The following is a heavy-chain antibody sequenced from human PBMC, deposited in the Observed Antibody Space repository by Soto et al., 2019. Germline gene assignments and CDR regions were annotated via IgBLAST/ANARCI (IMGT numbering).Heavy chain of an antibody. CDR3: ARIYGTVVPSYHYGMDV. V-gene: IGHV1-18*01. CDR1: GYTFTNYG. CDR2: ISAYNGNT. Sequence: QVQLVQSGAEVKKPGASVKVSCKASGYTFTNYGVNWVRQAPGQGLEWMGWISAYNGNTEYAQKFQGRVTMTADTSTSTAYMELRSLRSDDTAVYYCARIYGTVVPSYHYGMDVWGQGTTVTVSS. D-gene: IGHD2-15*01. J-gene: IGHJ6*02.